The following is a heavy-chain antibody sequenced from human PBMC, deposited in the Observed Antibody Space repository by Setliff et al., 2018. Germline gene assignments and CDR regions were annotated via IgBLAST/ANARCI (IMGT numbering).Heavy chain of an antibody. D-gene: IGHD2-15*01. CDR1: GFNLRTSS. CDR3: ARGCSGGSCPGALDF. Sequence: PGGSLRLSCAASGFNLRTSSMNWVRQAPGKGLEWIAFMSAMGITFYYADSVKGRFIISRDNAKNSLFLEMDSLRGEDTAVYYCARGCSGGSCPGALDFWGQGTMVTVSS. V-gene: IGHV3-48*04. CDR2: MSAMGITF. J-gene: IGHJ3*01.